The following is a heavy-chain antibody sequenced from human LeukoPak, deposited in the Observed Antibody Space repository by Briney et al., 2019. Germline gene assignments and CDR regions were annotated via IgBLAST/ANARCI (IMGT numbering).Heavy chain of an antibody. J-gene: IGHJ6*03. CDR2: ISVHNGDT. D-gene: IGHD5-24*01. CDR1: GYIFLDYG. V-gene: IGHV1-18*01. CDR3: ARLQFGGSTSRYHYYYMDF. Sequence: ASVKVSCKASGYIFLDYGISWVRQAPGQGLEWMGWISVHNGDTDYAQKLQGRVTMTADTSTSTVYMELRSLRSDDTAVYYCARLQFGGSTSRYHYYYMDFWGKGTTVTVSS.